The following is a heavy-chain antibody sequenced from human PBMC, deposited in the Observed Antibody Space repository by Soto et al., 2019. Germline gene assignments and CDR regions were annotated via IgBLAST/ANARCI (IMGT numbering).Heavy chain of an antibody. J-gene: IGHJ5*02. D-gene: IGHD3-10*01. CDR3: AMTYYYGSGSYRGWFDP. Sequence: QVQLVQSGAEVKKPGSSVKVSCKASGGTFSSYAISWVRQAPGQGLEWMGGIIPIFGTANYAQKFQGRVTINADESTRTAYMELSSLRSEDTAVYYCAMTYYYGSGSYRGWFDPWGQGTLVTVSS. V-gene: IGHV1-69*12. CDR1: GGTFSSYA. CDR2: IIPIFGTA.